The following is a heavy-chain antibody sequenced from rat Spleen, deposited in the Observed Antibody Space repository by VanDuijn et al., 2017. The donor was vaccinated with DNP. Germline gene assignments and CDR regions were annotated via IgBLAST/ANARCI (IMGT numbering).Heavy chain of an antibody. Sequence: EVQLVESGGGLVQPGRSLKLSCAASGVTFSDYSMAWVRQAPKKGLEWVATITTSDGSTYYPDSVKGRCTISRDDAESSLYLQMNSLKSEDTATYYCARLGRLRPYWYFDFWGPGTMVTVSS. CDR3: ARLGRLRPYWYFDF. J-gene: IGHJ1*01. CDR1: GVTFSDYS. V-gene: IGHV5-7*01. CDR2: ITTSDGST. D-gene: IGHD1-11*01.